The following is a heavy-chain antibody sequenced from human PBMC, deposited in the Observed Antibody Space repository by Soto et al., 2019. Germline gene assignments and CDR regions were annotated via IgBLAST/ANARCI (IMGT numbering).Heavy chain of an antibody. CDR1: GYIFVNYG. J-gene: IGHJ6*02. CDR2: ISPYSGNT. Sequence: QVQLVQSGDEVRKPGSSVKVSCKASGYIFVNYGIAWVRQAPGQGLEWMGWISPYSGNTHYASKVQGRLTMTPDPPAATADMVLRSLTSGATAVYCWAMVDNYVTPTPRDVWGEGTTVSVS. V-gene: IGHV1-18*01. D-gene: IGHD3-16*01. CDR3: AMVDNYVTPTPRDV.